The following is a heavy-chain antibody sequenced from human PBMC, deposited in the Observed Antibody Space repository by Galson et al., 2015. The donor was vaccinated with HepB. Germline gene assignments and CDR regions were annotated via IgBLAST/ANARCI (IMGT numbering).Heavy chain of an antibody. V-gene: IGHV3-33*08. CDR1: GFTFSSYG. D-gene: IGHD5-12*01. Sequence: SLRLSCAASGFTFSSYGMHWVRQAPGKGLEWVAVIWYDGSNKYYADSVKGRFTISRDNSKNTLYLQMNSLKTEDTAVYYCTTDLAWILSDDYWGQGTLVTVSS. J-gene: IGHJ4*02. CDR3: TTDLAWILSDDY. CDR2: IWYDGSNK.